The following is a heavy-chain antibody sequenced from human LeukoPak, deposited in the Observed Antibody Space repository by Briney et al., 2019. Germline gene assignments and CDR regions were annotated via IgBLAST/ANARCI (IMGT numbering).Heavy chain of an antibody. J-gene: IGHJ4*02. Sequence: SETLSLTCTVSGGSISSHYWSWIRQPPGKGLEWIGYIYYSGSTNHNPSLKSRVTISVDTSKNQFSLKLSSVTAADTAVYYCARLGSSWGYYFDYWGQGTLVTVSS. CDR2: IYYSGST. CDR1: GGSISSHY. D-gene: IGHD6-13*01. V-gene: IGHV4-59*11. CDR3: ARLGSSWGYYFDY.